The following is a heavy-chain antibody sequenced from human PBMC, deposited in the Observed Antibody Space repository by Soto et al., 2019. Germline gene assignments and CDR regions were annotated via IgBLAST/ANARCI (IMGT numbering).Heavy chain of an antibody. J-gene: IGHJ4*02. CDR1: GFTFASSA. D-gene: IGHD2-15*01. V-gene: IGHV1-58*02. CDR2: IVVGSGNT. Sequence: GASVKVSCKASGFTFASSAMQWVRQARGQRLEWIGWIVVGSGNTNYAQKFQERVTITRDMSTSTAYMELSSLRSEDTAVYYCAAVVYCSGGSSSPDYWGQGTLVTVSS. CDR3: AAVVYCSGGSSSPDY.